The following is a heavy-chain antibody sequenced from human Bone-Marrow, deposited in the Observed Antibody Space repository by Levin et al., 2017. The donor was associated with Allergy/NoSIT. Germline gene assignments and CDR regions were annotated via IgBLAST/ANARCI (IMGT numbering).Heavy chain of an antibody. D-gene: IGHD6-19*01. CDR1: GFTFSTYA. V-gene: IGHV3-30-3*01. CDR3: ARVFSSGWYQNYAFDI. J-gene: IGHJ3*02. Sequence: GGSLRLSCAASGFTFSTYAMHWVRQAPGKGLEWVALISYDGSKKYYLDFVKGRRTISRDNSKNTLFLQMNSLGAEDTAVYYCARVFSSGWYQNYAFDIWGQGTMVTVSS. CDR2: ISYDGSKK.